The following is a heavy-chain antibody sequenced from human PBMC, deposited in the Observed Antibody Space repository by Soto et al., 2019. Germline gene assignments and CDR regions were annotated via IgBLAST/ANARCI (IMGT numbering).Heavy chain of an antibody. D-gene: IGHD5-18*01. Sequence: QVQLVQSGAEVKKPESSVKVSCKAPGGTFSTYAISWVRQAPGQGLEWMGGIIPMFGTANYAQRFQDRVTITADESTNTVYMELSSLRSEATAVYFCASGIQLWLRRINNGYSGWGQGTLVTASS. CDR3: ASGIQLWLRRINNGYSG. J-gene: IGHJ4*02. CDR2: IIPMFGTA. CDR1: GGTFSTYA. V-gene: IGHV1-69*12.